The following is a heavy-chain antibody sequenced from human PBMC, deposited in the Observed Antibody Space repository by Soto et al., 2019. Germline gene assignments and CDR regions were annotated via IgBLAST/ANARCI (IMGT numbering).Heavy chain of an antibody. CDR1: GGTFSSYA. D-gene: IGHD5-12*01. CDR2: TIPMFGTA. J-gene: IGHJ6*02. Sequence: QVQLVQSGAEVKTPGSSVKVSCKASGGTFSSYAISWVRQARGQGLEWKGGTIPMFGTANYAQKFQGRVTINAYASRRTADMERSSLRSEYTVVYYCARDGGYSCYDRTIYYYGMDVWGQGTTVTVSS. V-gene: IGHV1-69*12. CDR3: ARDGGYSCYDRTIYYYGMDV.